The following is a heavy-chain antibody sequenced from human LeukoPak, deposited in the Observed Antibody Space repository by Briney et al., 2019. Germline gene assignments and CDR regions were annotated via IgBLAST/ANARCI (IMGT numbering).Heavy chain of an antibody. D-gene: IGHD6-19*01. CDR3: ARLLAVAGNNY. Sequence: QPGGSLRLSCAASGFTFSNYAMHWVRQAPGKGLEGLEWVADISYDGSEKYYADSVRGRFTISRDNSKNTLYLQMNNLRAEDTAVYYCARLLAVAGNNYWGQGTLVTVSS. CDR2: ISYDGSEK. CDR1: GFTFSNYA. J-gene: IGHJ4*02. V-gene: IGHV3-30-3*01.